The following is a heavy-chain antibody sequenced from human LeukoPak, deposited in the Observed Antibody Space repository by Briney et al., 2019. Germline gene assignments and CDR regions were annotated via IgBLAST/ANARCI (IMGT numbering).Heavy chain of an antibody. Sequence: PSETLSLTCAVYGGSFSGYYWSWIRQPPGKGLEWIGEINHSGSTNYNPSLKSRVTISVDTSKNQFSLKLSSVTAADTAMYYCARKAVVPAANWFDPWGQGTLVTVSS. CDR3: ARKAVVPAANWFDP. CDR2: INHSGST. D-gene: IGHD2-2*01. CDR1: GGSFSGYY. J-gene: IGHJ5*02. V-gene: IGHV4-34*01.